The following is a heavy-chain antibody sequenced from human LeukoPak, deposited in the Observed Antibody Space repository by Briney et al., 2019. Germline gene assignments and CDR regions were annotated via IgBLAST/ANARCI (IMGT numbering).Heavy chain of an antibody. Sequence: TSETLSLTCTVSGGSISSGGYYWSWIRQHPGKGLEWIGYIYYSGSTYYNPSLKSRVTISVDTSKNQFSLKLSSVTAADTAVYYCARGTREQDYYDSSGYYDGVWFDPWGQGTLVTVSS. CDR2: IYYSGST. J-gene: IGHJ5*02. CDR3: ARGTREQDYYDSSGYYDGVWFDP. CDR1: GGSISSGGYY. V-gene: IGHV4-31*03. D-gene: IGHD3-22*01.